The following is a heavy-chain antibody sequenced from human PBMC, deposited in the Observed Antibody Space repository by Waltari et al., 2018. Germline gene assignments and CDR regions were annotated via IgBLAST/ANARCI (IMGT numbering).Heavy chain of an antibody. CDR2: IYSGGST. CDR3: AKVSDIAAAGFDY. V-gene: IGHV3-23*03. CDR1: GFTFSSYA. D-gene: IGHD6-13*01. Sequence: EVQLLESGGGLVQPGGSLRLSCAASGFTFSSYAMSWVRQAPGKGLEWVSVIYSGGSTYYADSVKGRFTISRDNSKNTLYLQMNSLRAEDTAVYYCAKVSDIAAAGFDYWGQGTLDTVSS. J-gene: IGHJ4*02.